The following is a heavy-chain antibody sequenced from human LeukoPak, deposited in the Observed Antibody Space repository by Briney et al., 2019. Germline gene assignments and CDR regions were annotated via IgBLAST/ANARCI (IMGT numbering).Heavy chain of an antibody. Sequence: GGSLRLSCAASGFTFSSYGMDWVRQAPGKGLERAAVISCDGSNKYYADSVKGRFTISRDNSKNTLYLQMNSLRAEDTAVYYCAKPDSSSWYGNVDYWGQGTLVTVSS. CDR3: AKPDSSSWYGNVDY. V-gene: IGHV3-30*18. J-gene: IGHJ4*02. D-gene: IGHD6-13*01. CDR2: ISCDGSNK. CDR1: GFTFSSYG.